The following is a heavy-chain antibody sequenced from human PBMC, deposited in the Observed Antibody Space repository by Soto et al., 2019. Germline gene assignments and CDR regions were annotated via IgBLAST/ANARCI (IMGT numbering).Heavy chain of an antibody. CDR1: GFNFRDYN. CDR3: AKDRRYYYDIETHFGLDV. D-gene: IGHD3-22*01. Sequence: QVHLVESGGRVVQPGGSLRLSCEASGFNFRDYNMFWVRQAPGKGLARVALITYDAEYQYYGDSVKGRFTISRDNSKSTLSLQLTGLRADDTAVYYCAKDRRYYYDIETHFGLDVWGQGTTVSVSS. CDR2: ITYDAEYQ. J-gene: IGHJ6*02. V-gene: IGHV3-30*18.